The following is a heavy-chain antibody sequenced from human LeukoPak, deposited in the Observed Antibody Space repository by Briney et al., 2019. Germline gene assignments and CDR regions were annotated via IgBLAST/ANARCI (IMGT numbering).Heavy chain of an antibody. Sequence: GASVEVSCKASGYTFTGYAMHWVRQAPGQRLEWMGWINAGNGNTKYSRKFQGRVTITRDTSASTAYMELSSLRSEDTAVYYCARVGRHYYYGMDVWGQGTTVTVSS. CDR1: GYTFTGYA. CDR2: INAGNGNT. CDR3: ARVGRHYYYGMDV. J-gene: IGHJ6*02. V-gene: IGHV1-3*01.